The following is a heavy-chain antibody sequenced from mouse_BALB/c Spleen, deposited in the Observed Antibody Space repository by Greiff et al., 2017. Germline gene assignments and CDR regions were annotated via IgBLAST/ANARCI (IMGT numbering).Heavy chain of an antibody. J-gene: IGHJ4*01. CDR1: GYSITSDYA. CDR2: ISYSGST. V-gene: IGHV3-2*02. D-gene: IGHD2-1*01. Sequence: VQLQQSGPGLVKPSQSLSLTCTVTGYSITSDYAWNWIRQFPGNKLEWMGYISYSGSTSYNPSLKSRISITRDTSKNQFFLQLNSVTTEDTATYYCARYGNYEGYYAMDYWGQGTSVTVSS. CDR3: ARYGNYEGYYAMDY.